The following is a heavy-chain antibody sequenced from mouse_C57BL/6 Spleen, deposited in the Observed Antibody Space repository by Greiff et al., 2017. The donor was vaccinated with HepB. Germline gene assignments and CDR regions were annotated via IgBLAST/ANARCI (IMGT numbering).Heavy chain of an antibody. J-gene: IGHJ2*01. CDR1: GYAFSSSW. V-gene: IGHV1-82*01. CDR2: IYPGDGDT. D-gene: IGHD1-1*01. CDR3: ARGGYGSRTGDY. Sequence: VQLVESGPELVKPGASVKISCKASGYAFSSSWMNWVKQRPGKGLEWIGRIYPGDGDTNYNGKFKGKATLTADKSSSTAYMQLSSLTSEDSAVYFWARGGYGSRTGDYWGQGTTLTVSS.